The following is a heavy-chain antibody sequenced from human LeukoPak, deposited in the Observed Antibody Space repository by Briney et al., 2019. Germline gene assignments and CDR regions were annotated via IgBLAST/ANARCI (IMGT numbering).Heavy chain of an antibody. CDR3: ARERDGYRSSAFDI. Sequence: SVKVSCKASGGTFSSYAISWVRQAPGQGLEWMGGIIPIFGTANYAQKFQGRVTITTDESASTAYMELSSLRSEDTAVYYCARERDGYRSSAFDIWGQGTMVTVSS. CDR2: IIPIFGTA. CDR1: GGTFSSYA. J-gene: IGHJ3*02. V-gene: IGHV1-69*05. D-gene: IGHD5-24*01.